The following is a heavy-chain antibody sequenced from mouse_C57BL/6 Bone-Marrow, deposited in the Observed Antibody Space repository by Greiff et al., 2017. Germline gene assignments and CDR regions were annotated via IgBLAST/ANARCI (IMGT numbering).Heavy chain of an antibody. D-gene: IGHD2-13*01. J-gene: IGHJ4*01. CDR2: ISNGGGST. V-gene: IGHV5-12*01. Sequence: EVQLVESGGGLVQPGGSLKLSCAASGFTFSDYYMYWVRQTPEKRLEWVAYISNGGGSTYYPDTVKGRFTISRDNAKNTLYLQMSRLKSEDTAMYYCARAGDMDYWGQGTSVTVSS. CDR3: ARAGDMDY. CDR1: GFTFSDYY.